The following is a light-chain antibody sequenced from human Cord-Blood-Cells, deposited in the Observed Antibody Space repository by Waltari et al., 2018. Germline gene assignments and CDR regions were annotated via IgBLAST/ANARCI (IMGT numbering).Light chain of an antibody. Sequence: EIVLTQSPATLSLSPGARATLSWRASQSVGSYLAWYQQKPGQAPRRLIYDASNGAAGIRARFSGSGSGTDCTLTISSLEPEDFAVYYCQQRSNWPLAFGGGTKVEIK. J-gene: IGKJ4*01. CDR3: QQRSNWPLA. CDR2: DAS. CDR1: QSVGSY. V-gene: IGKV3-11*01.